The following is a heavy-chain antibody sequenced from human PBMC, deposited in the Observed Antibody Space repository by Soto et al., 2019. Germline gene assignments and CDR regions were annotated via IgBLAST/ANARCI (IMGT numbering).Heavy chain of an antibody. D-gene: IGHD3-22*01. CDR3: ARGLGYYDSSGYSVFDY. Sequence: ASVKVSCKASGYTFTSYGISWVRQAPGQGLEWMGWISAYNGNTTYAQKLQGRVTMTTDTSTSTAYMELRSLRSDDTAVYYCARGLGYYDSSGYSVFDYWGQGTLVTVSS. V-gene: IGHV1-18*01. CDR2: ISAYNGNT. J-gene: IGHJ4*02. CDR1: GYTFTSYG.